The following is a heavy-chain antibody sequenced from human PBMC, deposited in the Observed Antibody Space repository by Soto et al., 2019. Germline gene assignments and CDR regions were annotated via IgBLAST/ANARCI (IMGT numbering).Heavy chain of an antibody. CDR1: GGTFSSYT. CDR2: IIPILGIA. D-gene: IGHD5-12*01. Sequence: QVQLVQSGAEVKKPGSSVKVSCKASGGTFSSYTISWVRQAPGQGLEWMGRIIPILGIANYAQKFQGRVTITADKSPSTTYMELSSLRSEDTAVYYCANSGYDFNYYGMDGWGQGTTVTVSS. V-gene: IGHV1-69*02. J-gene: IGHJ6*02. CDR3: ANSGYDFNYYGMDG.